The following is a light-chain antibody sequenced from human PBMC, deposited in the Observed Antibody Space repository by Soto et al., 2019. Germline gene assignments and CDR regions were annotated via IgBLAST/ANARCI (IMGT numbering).Light chain of an antibody. CDR1: QGISNY. CDR3: QKYDSAPCT. J-gene: IGKJ1*01. CDR2: GAS. V-gene: IGKV1-27*01. Sequence: EIQMTQSPSSLSASVGDRVTITCRASQGISNYLAWYQQKPGKVPKLLIYGASTLQSGVPSRLSGSGSGTNFTLIINSLQPEDVATYYCQKYDSAPCTFGQGTKVEIK.